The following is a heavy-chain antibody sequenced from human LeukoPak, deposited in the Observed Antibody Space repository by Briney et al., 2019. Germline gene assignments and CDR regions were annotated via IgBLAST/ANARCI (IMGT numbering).Heavy chain of an antibody. J-gene: IGHJ5*02. D-gene: IGHD2-2*01. V-gene: IGHV4-38-2*02. CDR2: IYHSGST. Sequence: PSQTLSLTCTVSGYSISSGYYWGWIRQPPGKGLEWIGSIYHSGSTYYNPSLKSRVTISVDTSKNQFSLKLSSVTAADTAVYYCARQDIVVVPAAIENWFDPWGQGTLVTVSS. CDR3: ARQDIVVVPAAIENWFDP. CDR1: GYSISSGYY.